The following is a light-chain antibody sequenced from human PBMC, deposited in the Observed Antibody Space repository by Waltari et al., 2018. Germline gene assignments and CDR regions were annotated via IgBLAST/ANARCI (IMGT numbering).Light chain of an antibody. J-gene: IGLJ2*01. Sequence: QSVLTQPPSVSGAPGQRVTISCTVSSSNIGAGYDVHWYQQLPGTAPKLLIYGNSNRPSVVPGRCSGSKSGTSASLAITGLRAEDEADYYCQSYDSSLSGSVFGGGTKLTFL. V-gene: IGLV1-40*01. CDR2: GNS. CDR3: QSYDSSLSGSV. CDR1: SSNIGAGYD.